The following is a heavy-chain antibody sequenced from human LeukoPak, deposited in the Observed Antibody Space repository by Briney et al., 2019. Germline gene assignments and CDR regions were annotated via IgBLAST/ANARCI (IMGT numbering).Heavy chain of an antibody. CDR3: ASPRSGGSLDC. D-gene: IGHD2-15*01. V-gene: IGHV1-69*13. CDR2: IIPIFGTA. Sequence: ASVKVSCKASGCTFSSYAISWVRQAPGQGLEWMGGIIPIFGTANYAQKFQGRVTITADESTSTAYRELRSLRSEDTAVYYCASPRSGGSLDCWGQGTLVTVSS. CDR1: GCTFSSYA. J-gene: IGHJ4*02.